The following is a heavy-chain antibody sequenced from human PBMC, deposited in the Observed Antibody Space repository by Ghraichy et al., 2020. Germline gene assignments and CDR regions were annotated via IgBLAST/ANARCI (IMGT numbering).Heavy chain of an antibody. J-gene: IGHJ3*02. CDR2: VNHGGST. CDR3: ARRPDGLYI. CDR1: GASLSGYF. Sequence: SQTLSLTCTVSGASLSGYFWNWVRQPPGKGLEWIGEVNHGGSTNYNPSLKSRITLSVDTSKNQFSLRLTSVTAADTAFYYCARRPDGLYIWGQGTLVTVSS. V-gene: IGHV4-34*01.